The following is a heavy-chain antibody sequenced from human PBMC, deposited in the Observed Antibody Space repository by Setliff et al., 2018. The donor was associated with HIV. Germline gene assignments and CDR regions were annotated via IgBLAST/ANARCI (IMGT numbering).Heavy chain of an antibody. CDR1: GYTFTGYA. CDR3: ARRGVFDAFDI. V-gene: IGHV1-18*03. D-gene: IGHD6-13*01. J-gene: IGHJ3*02. Sequence: ASVKVSCKASGYTFTGYAISWVRQAPGQGLEWLGWISAYNGDTNYAQKVQGRVSMTIDTSTSTAYMELRSLRSDDMAVYYCARRGVFDAFDIWGQGTMVTASS. CDR2: ISAYNGDT.